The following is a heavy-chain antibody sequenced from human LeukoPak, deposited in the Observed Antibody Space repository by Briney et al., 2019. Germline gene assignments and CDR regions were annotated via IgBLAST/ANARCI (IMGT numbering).Heavy chain of an antibody. V-gene: IGHV3-53*01. CDR3: VRGRLFRGGFDS. CDR2: ILDNGDT. Sequence: GGSLRLSCAASGFTVSNNYMSWVRQVPGKGPEWVSGILDNGDTNYADSVKGRFAISRDNSKNTLYLQMSSLRADDTAVYYCVRGRLFRGGFDSWGQGTLVTVS. D-gene: IGHD2-15*01. CDR1: GFTVSNNY. J-gene: IGHJ4*02.